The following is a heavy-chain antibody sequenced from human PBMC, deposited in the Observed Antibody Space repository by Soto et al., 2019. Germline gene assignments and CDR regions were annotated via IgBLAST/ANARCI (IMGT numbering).Heavy chain of an antibody. Sequence: GGSLRLSCAASGFTFSSYAMHWVRQAPGKGLEWVAVISYDGSNKYYADSVKGRFTISRDNSKNTLYLQMNSLRAEDTAVYYCARVLGPGGGFDYWGQGTLVTVSS. V-gene: IGHV3-30-3*01. J-gene: IGHJ4*02. D-gene: IGHD3-16*01. CDR2: ISYDGSNK. CDR3: ARVLGPGGGFDY. CDR1: GFTFSSYA.